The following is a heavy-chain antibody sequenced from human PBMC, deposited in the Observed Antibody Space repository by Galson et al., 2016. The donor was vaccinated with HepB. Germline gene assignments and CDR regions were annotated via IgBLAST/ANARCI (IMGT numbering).Heavy chain of an antibody. CDR3: AGDWI. Sequence: SLRLSCAVSGLTCISTDLSWVRQAPGQGLEWVSHIGGSGGTTYYADSVRDRFIITRDDSKSTLSLQMNSLRDDDTAVYYCAGDWIWGQGTKVTVSS. D-gene: IGHD3/OR15-3a*01. V-gene: IGHV3-23*01. J-gene: IGHJ3*02. CDR2: IGGSGGTT. CDR1: GLTCISTD.